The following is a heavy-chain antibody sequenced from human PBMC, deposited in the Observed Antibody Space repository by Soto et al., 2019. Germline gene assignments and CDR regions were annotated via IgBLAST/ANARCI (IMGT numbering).Heavy chain of an antibody. CDR3: ARQSGAAVAGYYFDY. J-gene: IGHJ4*02. Sequence: SETLSLTCTVSGGSISRYYWSWIRQPPGKGLEWIGYIYYSGSTNYNPSLKSRVTISVDTSKNQFSLKLSSVTAADTAVYYCARQSGAAVAGYYFDYWGQGTLVTVSS. V-gene: IGHV4-59*08. CDR2: IYYSGST. CDR1: GGSISRYY. D-gene: IGHD6-19*01.